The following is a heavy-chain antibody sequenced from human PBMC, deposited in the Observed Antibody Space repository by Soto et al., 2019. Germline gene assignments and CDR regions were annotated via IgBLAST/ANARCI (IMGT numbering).Heavy chain of an antibody. J-gene: IGHJ4*02. CDR1: AASFSKYY. D-gene: IGHD3-16*01. CDR3: ASVTFGGVVLAH. Sequence: SETLSLTCTVSAASFSKYYWSWIRQPPGKGLEWIGYIYSNGNTNYNPSLKRRVTISIDTSKKQISLNLTSVTDADTAVYYCASVTFGGVVLAHWGQGTLVTV. V-gene: IGHV4-59*01. CDR2: IYSNGNT.